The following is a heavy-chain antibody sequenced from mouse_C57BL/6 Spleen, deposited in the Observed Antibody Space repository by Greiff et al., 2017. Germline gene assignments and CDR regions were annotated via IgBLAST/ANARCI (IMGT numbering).Heavy chain of an antibody. CDR3: ARERTGTSWFSY. D-gene: IGHD4-1*01. CDR2: INPNSGST. CDR1: GYTFTSYW. J-gene: IGHJ3*01. V-gene: IGHV1-64*01. Sequence: QVQLQQPGAELVKPGASVKLSCKASGYTFTSYWMHWVKQRPGQGLEWIGMINPNSGSTNYNEKFKSKATLTVDKSSSTAYMQLSSLTSEDSAVDYCARERTGTSWFSYWGQGTLVTVSA.